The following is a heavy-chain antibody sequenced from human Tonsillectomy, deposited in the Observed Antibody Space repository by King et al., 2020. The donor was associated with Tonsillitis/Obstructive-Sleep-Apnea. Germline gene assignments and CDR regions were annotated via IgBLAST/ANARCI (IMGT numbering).Heavy chain of an antibody. CDR2: IYSGGNT. CDR3: ATSSIFYDY. V-gene: IGHV3-66*01. CDR1: GFTVSSNY. D-gene: IGHD3-9*01. Sequence: EVQLVESGGGLVRPGGSLRLSCEASGFTVSSNYMSWVRQAPGKGLEWVSVIYSGGNTYYADSVKGRFTISRDNSKNTLYLQMNSLRAEDTAVYYCATSSIFYDYWGQGTLVTVSS. J-gene: IGHJ4*02.